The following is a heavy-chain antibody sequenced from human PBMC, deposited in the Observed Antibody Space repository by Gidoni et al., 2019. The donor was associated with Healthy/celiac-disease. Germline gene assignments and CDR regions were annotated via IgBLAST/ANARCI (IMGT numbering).Heavy chain of an antibody. D-gene: IGHD2-2*01. V-gene: IGHV3-23*01. CDR2: ISGSGGST. Sequence: EVQLLESGGGLVQPGGSLRLSCEPSGFTFSSYALSWVRQAPGKGLEWVSAISGSGGSTYYADSVKGRFTISRDNSKNTLYLQMNSLRAEDTAVYYCAKDAGVVPAAMNYYYYMDVWGKGTTVTVSS. CDR1: GFTFSSYA. J-gene: IGHJ6*03. CDR3: AKDAGVVPAAMNYYYYMDV.